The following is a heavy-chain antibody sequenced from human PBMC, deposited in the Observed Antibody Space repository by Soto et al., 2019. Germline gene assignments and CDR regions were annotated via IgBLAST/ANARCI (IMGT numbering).Heavy chain of an antibody. CDR3: AKDQGSSWYEIDY. CDR1: GFTFRTYS. CDR2: ISGSGSST. Sequence: PGGSLRLSCAASGFTFRTYSMNWVRQAPGKGLEWVSTISGSGSSTYYADSVKGRFTISRDNSKNTLYLQMNSLRAEDTAVYYCAKDQGSSWYEIDYWGQGTLVTVS. D-gene: IGHD6-13*01. J-gene: IGHJ4*02. V-gene: IGHV3-23*01.